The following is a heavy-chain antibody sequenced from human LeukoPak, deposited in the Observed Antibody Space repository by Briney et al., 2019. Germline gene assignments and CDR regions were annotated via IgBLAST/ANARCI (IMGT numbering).Heavy chain of an antibody. CDR3: ARYPGIAAAATIFFDY. CDR1: GYSFTSYW. Sequence: GESLKISCKGSGYSFTSYWIGWVRQMPGKGLEWMGIIYPGDSDTRYSPSFQGQVTISADKSISTAYLQWSSLKASDTAMYYCARYPGIAAAATIFFDYWGQGTLVTVSS. J-gene: IGHJ4*02. CDR2: IYPGDSDT. V-gene: IGHV5-51*01. D-gene: IGHD6-13*01.